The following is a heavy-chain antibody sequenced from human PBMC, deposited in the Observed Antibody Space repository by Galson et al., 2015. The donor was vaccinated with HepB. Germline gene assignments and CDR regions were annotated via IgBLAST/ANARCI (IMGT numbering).Heavy chain of an antibody. CDR3: AREVVRGVMRY. J-gene: IGHJ4*02. D-gene: IGHD3-10*01. Sequence: SVKVSCKASGHTFTDYAMNWVRQAPGQGLEWMGWINTNTGNPTYAQGFTGRFVFSLDTSVSTAYLQITSLKAEDTAVYYCAREVVRGVMRYWGQGTLVTVSS. CDR2: INTNTGNP. CDR1: GHTFTDYA. V-gene: IGHV7-4-1*02.